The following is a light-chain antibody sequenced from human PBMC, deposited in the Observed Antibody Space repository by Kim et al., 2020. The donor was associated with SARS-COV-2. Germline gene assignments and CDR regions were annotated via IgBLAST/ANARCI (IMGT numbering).Light chain of an antibody. CDR1: GGSIASNY. Sequence: GTPVTNSCTGSGGSIASNYVKWYQQRPGSAPTTVIYEDNQRPAGVPDRFSGSIDSSSNSASLTISGLKTEDEADYYCQSYDSSNQVFGGGTQLTVL. J-gene: IGLJ2*01. V-gene: IGLV6-57*02. CDR2: EDN. CDR3: QSYDSSNQV.